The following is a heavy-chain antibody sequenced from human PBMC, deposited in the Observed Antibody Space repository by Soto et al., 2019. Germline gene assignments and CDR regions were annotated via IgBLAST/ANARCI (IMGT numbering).Heavy chain of an antibody. CDR3: ARSVFP. CDR1: GGSISSGGYY. J-gene: IGHJ5*02. Sequence: SETLSLTCTVSGGSISSGGYYWNWIRQHPGKGLEWIGYIYYIGSTYYKPYLKSRVTISLDTSKNQFSLGLSSVTAADTAVYYCARSVFPWGQGTLVTVSS. CDR2: IYYIGST. V-gene: IGHV4-31*03.